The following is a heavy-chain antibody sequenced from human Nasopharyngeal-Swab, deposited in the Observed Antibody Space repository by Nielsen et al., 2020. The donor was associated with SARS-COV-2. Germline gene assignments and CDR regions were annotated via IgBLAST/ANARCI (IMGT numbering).Heavy chain of an antibody. V-gene: IGHV3-53*01. D-gene: IGHD3-22*01. CDR1: GFTVSSNY. CDR3: ARDLYPYDSSGYKDY. Sequence: GESLKISCAASGFTVSSNYMGWVRQAPGKGLEWVSVIYSGGSTYYADSVKGRFTISRDNSKNTLYLQMNSLRAEDTAVYYCARDLYPYDSSGYKDYWGQGTLVTVSS. J-gene: IGHJ4*02. CDR2: IYSGGST.